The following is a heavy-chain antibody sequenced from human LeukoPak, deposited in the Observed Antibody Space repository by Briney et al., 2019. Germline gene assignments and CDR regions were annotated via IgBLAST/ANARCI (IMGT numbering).Heavy chain of an antibody. Sequence: GGSLRLSCAASGFTFSSYSTNWVRQAPGKGLEWVSSISSSSSYIYYADSVKGRFTISRDNAKNSLYLQMNSLRAEDTAVYYCARWGEWPPFYDWGQGTLVTVSS. CDR2: ISSSSSYI. J-gene: IGHJ4*02. V-gene: IGHV3-21*01. D-gene: IGHD3-10*01. CDR3: ARWGEWPPFYD. CDR1: GFTFSSYS.